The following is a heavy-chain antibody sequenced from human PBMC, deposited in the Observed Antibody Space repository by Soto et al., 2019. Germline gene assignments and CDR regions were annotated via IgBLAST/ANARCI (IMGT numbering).Heavy chain of an antibody. V-gene: IGHV3-53*01. J-gene: IGHJ6*02. Sequence: PGGSLRLSCAASGFTVSSNYMSWVRQAPGKGLEWVSVIYSGGSTYYADSVKGRFTISRDNPKNTLYLQMNSLRAEDTAVYYCARDFVVIAAAGTFYYYGMDVWGQGTTVTVSS. CDR1: GFTVSSNY. D-gene: IGHD6-13*01. CDR3: ARDFVVIAAAGTFYYYGMDV. CDR2: IYSGGST.